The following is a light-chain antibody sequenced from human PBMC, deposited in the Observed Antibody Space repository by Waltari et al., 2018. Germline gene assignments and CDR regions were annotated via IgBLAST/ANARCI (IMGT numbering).Light chain of an antibody. CDR3: QQYNSYPLT. CDR1: QGISSW. J-gene: IGKJ4*01. Sequence: DIQMTQSPSSLSASVGDNVTITCRASQGISSWLAWYQQKPGNTPKSLIYAASTLQSGVPSRFSGSGSGTEFTLTISSLQPEDVATYYCQQYNSYPLTFGGGTKVEIK. V-gene: IGKV1D-16*01. CDR2: AAS.